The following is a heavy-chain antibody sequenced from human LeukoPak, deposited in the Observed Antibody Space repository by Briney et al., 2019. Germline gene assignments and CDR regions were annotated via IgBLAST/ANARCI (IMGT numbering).Heavy chain of an antibody. CDR3: AKDLSLMSPLNWFDP. CDR1: GFTFSDYN. CDR2: IKQDGSEK. J-gene: IGHJ5*02. Sequence: GGSLRLSCAASGFTFSDYNMRWIRQAPGKGLEWVANIKQDGSEKYYVDSVKGRFTISRDNAKNSLYLQMNSLRAEDTAVYYCAKDLSLMSPLNWFDPWGQGTLVTVSS. V-gene: IGHV3-7*01.